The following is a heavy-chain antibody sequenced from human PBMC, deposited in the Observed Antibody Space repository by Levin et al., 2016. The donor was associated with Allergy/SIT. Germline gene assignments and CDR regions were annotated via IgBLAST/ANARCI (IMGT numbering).Heavy chain of an antibody. J-gene: IGHJ2*01. V-gene: IGHV3-48*01. CDR2: ISSSSSTI. Sequence: GGSLRLSCAASGFTFSSYSMNWVRQAPGKGLEWVSYISSSSSTIYYADSVKGRFTISRDNAKNSLYLQMNSLRAEDTAVYYCARDGPTDTWYFDLWGRGTLVTVSS. D-gene: IGHD4-17*01. CDR1: GFTFSSYS. CDR3: ARDGPTDTWYFDL.